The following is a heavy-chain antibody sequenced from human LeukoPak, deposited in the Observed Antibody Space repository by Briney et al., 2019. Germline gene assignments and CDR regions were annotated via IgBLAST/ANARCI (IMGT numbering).Heavy chain of an antibody. V-gene: IGHV4-59*01. Sequence: SETLSLTCTVSGGSISDSYWGWIRHPPGKGLEWIGYIYYRGSTNYNPSLMSRVTISVDTSKNQFSLKLSSVTAADTAMYYCARSLRYFVANDAFDIWGQGTMVTVSS. CDR2: IYYRGST. J-gene: IGHJ3*02. CDR1: GGSISDSY. D-gene: IGHD3-9*01. CDR3: ARSLRYFVANDAFDI.